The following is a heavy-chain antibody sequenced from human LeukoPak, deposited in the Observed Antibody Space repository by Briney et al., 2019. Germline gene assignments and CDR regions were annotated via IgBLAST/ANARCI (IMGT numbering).Heavy chain of an antibody. D-gene: IGHD1-26*01. J-gene: IGHJ4*02. CDR1: GGSISSSSYY. V-gene: IGHV4-39*01. CDR2: IYYSGST. CDR3: ARLPGGQKGIVGATS. Sequence: PSETLSFTCTVSGGSISSSSYYWGWIRQPPGKGLEWIGSIYYSGSTYYNPSLKSRVTISVDTSKNQFSLKLSSVTAADTAVYYCARLPGGQKGIVGATSWGQGTLVTVSS.